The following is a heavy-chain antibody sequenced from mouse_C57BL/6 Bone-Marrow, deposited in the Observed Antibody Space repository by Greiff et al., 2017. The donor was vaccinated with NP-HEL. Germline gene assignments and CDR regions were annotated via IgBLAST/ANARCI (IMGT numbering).Heavy chain of an antibody. Sequence: EVKLVESGGGLVKPGGSLKLSCAASGFTFSDYGMHWVRQAPEKGLEWVAYISSGSSTIYYAATVKGRFTISRDNAKNTLFLQMTSLRSEDTAMYYCARIYYGNYVFYWYFDVWGTGTTVTVAS. V-gene: IGHV5-17*01. CDR3: ARIYYGNYVFYWYFDV. D-gene: IGHD2-1*01. CDR2: ISSGSSTI. J-gene: IGHJ1*03. CDR1: GFTFSDYG.